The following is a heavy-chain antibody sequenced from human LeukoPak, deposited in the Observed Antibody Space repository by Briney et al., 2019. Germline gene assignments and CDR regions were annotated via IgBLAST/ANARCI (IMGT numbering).Heavy chain of an antibody. CDR1: GFTFSSYG. CDR3: ARDRDYGGNHPGFDP. CDR2: ISYDGSNK. V-gene: IGHV3-30*19. D-gene: IGHD4-23*01. Sequence: PGRSLRLSCAASGFTFSSYGMHWVRQAPGKGLEWVAVISYDGSNKYYADSVKGRFTISRDNSKNTLYLQMNSLRAEDTAVYYCARDRDYGGNHPGFDPWGQGTLVTVSS. J-gene: IGHJ5*02.